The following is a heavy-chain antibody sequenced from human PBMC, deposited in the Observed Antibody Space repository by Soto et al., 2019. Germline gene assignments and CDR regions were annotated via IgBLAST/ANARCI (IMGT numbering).Heavy chain of an antibody. J-gene: IGHJ5*02. Sequence: PSETLSLTCTVSGGSISSGDYYWSWIRQPPGKGLEWIGYIYYSGSTYYNPSLKSRVTISVDTSKNQFSLKLSSVTAADTAVYYCAREDPDPVSDDPWGQGTLVTVSS. CDR2: IYYSGST. CDR1: GGSISSGDYY. CDR3: AREDPDPVSDDP. V-gene: IGHV4-30-4*01.